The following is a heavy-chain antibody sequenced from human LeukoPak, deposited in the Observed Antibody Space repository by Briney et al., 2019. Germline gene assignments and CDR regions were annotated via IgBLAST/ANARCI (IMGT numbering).Heavy chain of an antibody. CDR1: GYFISTGNY. V-gene: IGHV4-38-2*02. D-gene: IGHD3-22*01. CDR2: IYQSGTT. CDR3: ARGVRNYYDSSGYYPFDY. Sequence: PSETLSLTCSVSGYFISTGNYWGWIRQPPGKGLEWIGSIYQSGTTYNNPSLKSRVTMSVDTPKNQFSLKLSSVTAADTAVYYCARGVRNYYDSSGYYPFDYWGQGTLVTVSS. J-gene: IGHJ4*02.